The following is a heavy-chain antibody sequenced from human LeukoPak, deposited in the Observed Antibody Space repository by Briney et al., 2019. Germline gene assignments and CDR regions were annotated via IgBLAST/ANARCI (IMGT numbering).Heavy chain of an antibody. CDR3: ARDRPFGEFEDYYYGMDV. V-gene: IGHV3-21*01. Sequence: GGSLRLSCAASGFTFSSYSMNWVRQAPGKGLEWVSSISSSSHYINYAHSVKGRFTISRDDAKNSLYLQMNSLRAEDTAVYYCARDRPFGEFEDYYYGMDVWGQGTTVTVSS. J-gene: IGHJ6*02. CDR2: ISSSSHYI. CDR1: GFTFSSYS. D-gene: IGHD3-10*01.